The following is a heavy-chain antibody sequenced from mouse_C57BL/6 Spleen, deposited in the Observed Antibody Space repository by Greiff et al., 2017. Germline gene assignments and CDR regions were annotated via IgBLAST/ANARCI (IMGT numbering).Heavy chain of an antibody. V-gene: IGHV1-81*01. CDR2: IYPRSGNT. D-gene: IGHD1-1*01. CDR3: ARFYYGSSYDAMDY. Sequence: QVQLVESGAELARPGASVKLSCKASGYTFTSYVITWVKQRTGQGLEWIGEIYPRSGNTYYNEKFKGKATLTADKSSSTAYMELRSLTAEDSAVYFCARFYYGSSYDAMDYWGQGTSVTVS. J-gene: IGHJ4*01. CDR1: GYTFTSYV.